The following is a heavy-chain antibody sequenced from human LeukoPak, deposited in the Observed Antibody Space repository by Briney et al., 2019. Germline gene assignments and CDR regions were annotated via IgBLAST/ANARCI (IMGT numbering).Heavy chain of an antibody. D-gene: IGHD5-12*01. V-gene: IGHV1-18*01. Sequence: GASLKVSCKASGYTFSSYGISWVRQAPRQGLEWMGWISAYNGNTNYAQKPQGRVTITTDTSTSTAYMELRSLRSDDTAVYYCARDYSGYDFAVYWGQGTLVTVSS. CDR1: GYTFSSYG. J-gene: IGHJ4*02. CDR3: ARDYSGYDFAVY. CDR2: ISAYNGNT.